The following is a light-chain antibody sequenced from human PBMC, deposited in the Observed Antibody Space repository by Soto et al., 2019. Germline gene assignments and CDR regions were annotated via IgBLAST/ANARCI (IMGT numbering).Light chain of an antibody. V-gene: IGKV3-20*01. J-gene: IGKJ4*01. CDR3: QQYGRSGLT. CDR2: GAS. Sequence: EIVLTQSPGTLSLSPGERATLSCRASQIIRSSYLAWYQQKPGQAPRLLIYGASSRATGIPDRFSGSESGTDFTLTISRLEPEDFAVYHCQQYGRSGLTFGGGTKVEIK. CDR1: QIIRSSY.